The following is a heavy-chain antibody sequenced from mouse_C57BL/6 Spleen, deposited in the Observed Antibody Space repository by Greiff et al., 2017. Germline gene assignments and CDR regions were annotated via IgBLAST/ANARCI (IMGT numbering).Heavy chain of an antibody. D-gene: IGHD1-2*01. CDR2: ISYDGSN. V-gene: IGHV3-6*01. CDR1: GYSITSGYY. Sequence: ESGPGLVKPSQSLSLTCSVTGYSITSGYYWNWIRQFPGNKLEWMGYISYDGSNNYNPSLKNRISITRDTSKNQFFLKLNSVTTEDTATYYCARVGITTAFDYWGQGTTLTVSS. CDR3: ARVGITTAFDY. J-gene: IGHJ2*01.